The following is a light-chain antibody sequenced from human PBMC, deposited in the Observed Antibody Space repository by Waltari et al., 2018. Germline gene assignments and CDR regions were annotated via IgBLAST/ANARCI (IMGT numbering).Light chain of an antibody. J-gene: IGLJ2*01. CDR3: QSADSSGTYVV. Sequence: SYELTQPPSVSVSPGQTARITCSGDAVPKQYAYWYQQKPGQAPVLVIYKDSERPSGIPERFSGSSSGTTVTLTISGVQAEDEADYYCQSADSSGTYVVFGGGTKLTVL. CDR1: AVPKQY. V-gene: IGLV3-25*03. CDR2: KDS.